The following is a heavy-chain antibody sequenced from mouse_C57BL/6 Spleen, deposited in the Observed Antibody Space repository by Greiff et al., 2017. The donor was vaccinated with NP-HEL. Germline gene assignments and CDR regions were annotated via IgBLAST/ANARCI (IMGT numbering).Heavy chain of an antibody. Sequence: QVQLKQSGAELVRPGASVTLSCKASGYTFTDYEMHWVKQTPVHGLEWIGAIDPETGGTAYNQKFKGKALLTADKSSSTAYMELRSLTSEDSAVYYCTREGHYYGKEFDYWGQGTTLTVSS. J-gene: IGHJ2*01. CDR2: IDPETGGT. CDR1: GYTFTDYE. CDR3: TREGHYYGKEFDY. D-gene: IGHD1-1*01. V-gene: IGHV1-15*01.